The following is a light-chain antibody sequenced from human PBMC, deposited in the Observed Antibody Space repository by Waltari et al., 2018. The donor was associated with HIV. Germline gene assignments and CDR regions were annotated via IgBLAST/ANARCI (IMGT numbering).Light chain of an antibody. CDR3: NSRDTTGHWF. J-gene: IGLJ3*02. CDR1: SVRTCY. V-gene: IGLV3-19*01. Sequence: SSELAQDPAVSVALGQTVRITCQGDSVRTCYASWYQQKPGQDPVLVFYGKNNRPSGIPDRFSGSSSGDTASLTITGAQAEDEADYYCNSRDTTGHWFFGGGTKVTVL. CDR2: GKN.